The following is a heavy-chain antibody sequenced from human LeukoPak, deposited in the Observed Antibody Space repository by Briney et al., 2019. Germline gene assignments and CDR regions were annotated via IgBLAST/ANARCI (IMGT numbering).Heavy chain of an antibody. CDR1: GYSISTGYY. V-gene: IGHV4-38-2*02. D-gene: IGHD3-9*01. Sequence: SETLSLTCTVSGYSISTGYYWDWIRQPPGKGLEWIGTFYHGGSTYYNPSLKSRVTISVDTSKNQFSLNLTSVTAADTAVYYCARSEWDDILTGLMDVWGKGTTVTISS. J-gene: IGHJ6*03. CDR2: FYHGGST. CDR3: ARSEWDDILTGLMDV.